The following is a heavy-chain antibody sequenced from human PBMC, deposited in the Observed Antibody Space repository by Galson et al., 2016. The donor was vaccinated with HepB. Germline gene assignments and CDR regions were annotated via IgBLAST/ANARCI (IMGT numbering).Heavy chain of an antibody. J-gene: IGHJ4*02. CDR3: ARLGRYSYDYPAY. CDR1: GYSFPNYW. CDR2: IYPGDSDT. D-gene: IGHD5-18*01. Sequence: QSGAEVKKPGESLKISCQGFGYSFPNYWIGWVRQMPGKGLEWMGTIYPGDSDTRYSPSFQGQVTISADKSISTAYLQWRSLEASDTAIYYCARLGRYSYDYPAYWGQGTLVTVSS. V-gene: IGHV5-51*03.